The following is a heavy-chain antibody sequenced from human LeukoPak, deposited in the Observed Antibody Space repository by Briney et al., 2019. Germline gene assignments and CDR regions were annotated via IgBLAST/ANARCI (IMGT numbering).Heavy chain of an antibody. D-gene: IGHD2-2*01. CDR1: GFTFSSYA. CDR2: ISGSGGST. Sequence: PGGSLRLSCAASGFTFSSYAMSWVRQAPGKGLEWVSAISGSGGSTYYADSVKGRFTISRDNSKNTLYLQMNSLRAEDTAVYYCASHPTPYCSSTSCSLSFDYWGQGTLVTVSS. V-gene: IGHV3-23*01. CDR3: ASHPTPYCSSTSCSLSFDY. J-gene: IGHJ4*02.